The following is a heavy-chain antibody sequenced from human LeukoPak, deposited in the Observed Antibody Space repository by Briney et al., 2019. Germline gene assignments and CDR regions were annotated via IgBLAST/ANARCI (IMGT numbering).Heavy chain of an antibody. CDR1: GGSISSYY. CDR2: IYYSGST. Sequence: PSETLSLTCTVSGGSISSYYWSWIRQPPGKGLEWIGYIYYSGSTNYNPSLKSRVTISVDTSKNQFSLKLSSVTAADTAVYYCARAVGSGSYTDYWGQGTLVTVSS. V-gene: IGHV4-59*08. J-gene: IGHJ4*02. D-gene: IGHD3-10*01. CDR3: ARAVGSGSYTDY.